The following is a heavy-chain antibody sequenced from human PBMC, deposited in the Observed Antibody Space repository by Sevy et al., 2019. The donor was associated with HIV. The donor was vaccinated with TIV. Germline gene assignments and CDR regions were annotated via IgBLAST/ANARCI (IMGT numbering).Heavy chain of an antibody. V-gene: IGHV3-23*01. D-gene: IGHD5-18*01. CDR1: GFTFSNYA. CDR2: INNGGST. Sequence: GGSLRLSCGASGFTFSNYAMSWVRQAPGKGPEWVSGINNGGSTYYADSVKGRFTISRDNSKKMGFLQMNSLRAEDKAVYYGASGDTTMITDLDYWGQGALVTVSS. CDR3: ASGDTTMITDLDY. J-gene: IGHJ4*02.